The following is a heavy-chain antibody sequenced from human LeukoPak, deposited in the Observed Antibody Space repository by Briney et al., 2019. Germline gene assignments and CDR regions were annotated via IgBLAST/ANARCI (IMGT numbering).Heavy chain of an antibody. CDR1: GGTFSSYA. V-gene: IGHV1-69*04. D-gene: IGHD3-22*01. J-gene: IGHJ3*02. CDR3: ARLYYYDSSGYYRAFDI. Sequence: ASVKVSCKASGGTFSSYAISWVRQAPGQGLEWMGRIIPILGIANYAQKFQGRVTITADKSTSTAYMELSSLRSEDTAVYYCARLYYYDSSGYYRAFDIWGQGTMVTVSS. CDR2: IIPILGIA.